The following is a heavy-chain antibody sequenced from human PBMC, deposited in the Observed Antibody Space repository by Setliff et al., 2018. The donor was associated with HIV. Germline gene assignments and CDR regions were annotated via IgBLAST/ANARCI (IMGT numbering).Heavy chain of an antibody. Sequence: PSETLSLTCSVSGGSISSGGHYWNWIRQHPGRGLEWIGYISNSGSTYYNPSLKGRLTISVDPSKNHFSLNLTSVTAAGTAVYYCARVPSGLWFGKWGNWGQGTLVTVSS. D-gene: IGHD3-10*01. CDR1: GGSISSGGHY. CDR3: ARVPSGLWFGKWGN. J-gene: IGHJ4*02. CDR2: ISNSGST. V-gene: IGHV4-31*03.